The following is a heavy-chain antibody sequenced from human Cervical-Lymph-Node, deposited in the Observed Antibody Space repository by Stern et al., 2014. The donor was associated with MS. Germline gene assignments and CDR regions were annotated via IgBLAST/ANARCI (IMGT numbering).Heavy chain of an antibody. D-gene: IGHD3-16*01. J-gene: IGHJ4*02. V-gene: IGHV3-21*01. CDR2: ISSSSSYI. Sequence: EVQLVESGGGLVKPGGSLRLSCAASGFTFSTHAVNWVRPAPGKGLEWVSSISSSSSYICYADSVKGRFTISRDNARNSLYLQMNSLRVDDTAVYYCLRDGGDYWGQGTLVTVSS. CDR3: LRDGGDY. CDR1: GFTFSTHA.